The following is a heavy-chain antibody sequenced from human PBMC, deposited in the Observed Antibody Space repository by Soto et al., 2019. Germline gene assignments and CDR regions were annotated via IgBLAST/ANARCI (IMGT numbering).Heavy chain of an antibody. CDR1: GFTFSSYG. CDR2: ISYDGSNK. V-gene: IGHV3-30*18. CDR3: AKDSSSVRAVAGKFDY. Sequence: GGSLRLSCAASGFTFSSYGMHWVRQAPGKGLEWVAVISYDGSNKYYADSVKGRFTISRDNSKNTLYLQMNSLRGEDTAVYYCAKDSSSVRAVAGKFDYWGQGTLVTVSS. D-gene: IGHD6-19*01. J-gene: IGHJ4*02.